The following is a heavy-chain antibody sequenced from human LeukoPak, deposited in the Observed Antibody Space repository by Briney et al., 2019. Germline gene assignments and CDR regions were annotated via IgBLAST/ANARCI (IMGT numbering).Heavy chain of an antibody. CDR3: ARDRGDSFDY. CDR2: IYYSGST. J-gene: IGHJ4*02. Sequence: SETLSLTCAVYGGSFSGYYWSWIRQPPGKGLEWIGYIYYSGSTNYNPSLKSRVTISVDTSKNQFSLKLSSVTAADTAVYYCARDRGDSFDYWGQGTLVTVSS. CDR1: GGSFSGYY. V-gene: IGHV4-59*01. D-gene: IGHD3-10*01.